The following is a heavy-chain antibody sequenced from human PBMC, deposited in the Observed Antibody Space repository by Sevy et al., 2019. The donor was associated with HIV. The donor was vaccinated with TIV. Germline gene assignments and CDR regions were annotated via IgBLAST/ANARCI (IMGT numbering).Heavy chain of an antibody. CDR1: GFTFSSYG. CDR3: ARTPGSGWYVGNWFDP. J-gene: IGHJ5*02. D-gene: IGHD6-19*01. Sequence: GGSLRLSCAASGFTFSSYGMHWVRQAPGKGLEWVAVIWYDGSNKYYADSVKGRFTISRDNSKNTLYLQMNSLRAEDTAMYYCARTPGSGWYVGNWFDPWGQGTLVTVSS. CDR2: IWYDGSNK. V-gene: IGHV3-33*01.